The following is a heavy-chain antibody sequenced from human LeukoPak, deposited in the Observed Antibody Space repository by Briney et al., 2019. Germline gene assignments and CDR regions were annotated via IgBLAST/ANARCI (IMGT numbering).Heavy chain of an antibody. CDR3: ARAPSGDYVDY. Sequence: PSETLSLTCTVSGGSISSSSYYWGWIRQPPGKGLEWIGSIYYSGSTYYNPSLKSRVTISVDTSKNQFSLKLSSVTAADTAVYYCARAPSGDYVDYWGQGTLVTVSS. CDR1: GGSISSSSYY. D-gene: IGHD4-17*01. V-gene: IGHV4-39*07. J-gene: IGHJ4*02. CDR2: IYYSGST.